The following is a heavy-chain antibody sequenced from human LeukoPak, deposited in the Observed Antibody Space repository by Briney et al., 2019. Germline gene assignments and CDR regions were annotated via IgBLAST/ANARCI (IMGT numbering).Heavy chain of an antibody. CDR3: ARLSDAIDY. CDR1: GGSISSGGYS. V-gene: IGHV4-61*08. J-gene: IGHJ4*02. D-gene: IGHD2-8*01. CDR2: IYYSGST. Sequence: SETLSLTCAVSGGSISSGGYSWSWIRQPPGKGLEWIGYIYYSGSTNYNPSLKSRVTISVDTSKNQFSLKLSSVTAADTAVYYCARLSDAIDYWGQGTLVTVPS.